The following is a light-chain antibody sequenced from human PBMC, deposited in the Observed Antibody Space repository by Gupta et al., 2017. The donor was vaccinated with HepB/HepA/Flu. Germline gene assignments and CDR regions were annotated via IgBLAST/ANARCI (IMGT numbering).Light chain of an antibody. CDR1: SLRSYY. CDR2: GKN. V-gene: IGLV3-19*01. CDR3: NSRDSSGNHVV. Sequence: SELTQDPAVSVALGQTVRITCQGDSLRSYYASWYQQKPGQAPVLVIYGKNNRPSGIPHRFSGSSSGNTASLTITGAQAEDEADYYCNSRDSSGNHVVFGGGTKLTVL. J-gene: IGLJ2*01.